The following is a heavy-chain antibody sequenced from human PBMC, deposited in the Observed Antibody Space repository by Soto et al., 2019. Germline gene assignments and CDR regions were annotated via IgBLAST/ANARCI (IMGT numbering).Heavy chain of an antibody. CDR2: INHSGST. Sequence: SETLSLTCAVYGVSFSGYYWSWIRQPPGKGLEWIGEINHSGSTNYNPSLKSRVTISVDTSKNQFPLKLSSVTAADTAVYYCARGRYYGSGRDFDYWGQGTLVTVSS. CDR3: ARGRYYGSGRDFDY. CDR1: GVSFSGYY. V-gene: IGHV4-34*01. D-gene: IGHD3-10*01. J-gene: IGHJ4*02.